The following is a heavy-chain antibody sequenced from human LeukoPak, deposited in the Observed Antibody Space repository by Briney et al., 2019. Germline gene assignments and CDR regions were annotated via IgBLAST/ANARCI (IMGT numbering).Heavy chain of an antibody. J-gene: IGHJ5*02. D-gene: IGHD5-18*01. V-gene: IGHV4-34*01. CDR1: GGSFSGYY. CDR3: ARDHPGDTAMVSDWFDP. Sequence: PSETLSLTCAVYGGSFSGYYWSWIRQPPGKGLEWIGEINHSGSTNYNPSLKSRVTISVDTSKNQFSLKLSSVTAADTAVYYCARDHPGDTAMVSDWFDPWGQGTLVTVPS. CDR2: INHSGST.